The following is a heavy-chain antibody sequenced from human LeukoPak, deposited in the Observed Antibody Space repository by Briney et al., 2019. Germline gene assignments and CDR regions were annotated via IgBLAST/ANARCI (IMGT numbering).Heavy chain of an antibody. CDR2: ISWNSGSK. J-gene: IGHJ6*02. Sequence: GGSLRLSCVASGFTFDDFAMHWVRQAPGKGLEWVSGISWNSGSKGYADSVKGRFTIPRDNAENSLSLQMNSLRPEDTALYYCAKDRTRGFYYYYGMDVWGQGTTVTVSS. V-gene: IGHV3-9*01. CDR3: AKDRTRGFYYYYGMDV. CDR1: GFTFDDFA.